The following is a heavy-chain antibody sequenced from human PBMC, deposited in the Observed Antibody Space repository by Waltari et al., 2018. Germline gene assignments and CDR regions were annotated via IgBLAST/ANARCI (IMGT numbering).Heavy chain of an antibody. Sequence: QVQLVESGGGVVQPGGSLRLSCAASGFTFSSYGMHCVRQAPGKGLERVAFIRHDGSNKYYADSVKGRFTNSRDNCKNTLYLQMNSLRAEDTAVYYCAKDGRYCSSTSCYRYSPGGGFDPWGQGTLVTVSS. CDR3: AKDGRYCSSTSCYRYSPGGGFDP. V-gene: IGHV3-30*02. CDR1: GFTFSSYG. CDR2: IRHDGSNK. D-gene: IGHD2-2*02. J-gene: IGHJ5*02.